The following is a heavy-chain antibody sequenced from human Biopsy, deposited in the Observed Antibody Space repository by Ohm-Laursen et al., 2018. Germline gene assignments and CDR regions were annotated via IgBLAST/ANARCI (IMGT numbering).Heavy chain of an antibody. Sequence: ASVKVSCKVSGDAFLGYYLHWVRQAPGQGLEWMGSIYPNSGDTDFAQKFQGRVSMTRDTSVSTAYLELSSLRSDDTAIYYCARDLLEWSLPSWGQGSLVTVSS. J-gene: IGHJ4*02. CDR3: ARDLLEWSLPS. V-gene: IGHV1-2*02. CDR1: GDAFLGYY. D-gene: IGHD3-3*01. CDR2: IYPNSGDT.